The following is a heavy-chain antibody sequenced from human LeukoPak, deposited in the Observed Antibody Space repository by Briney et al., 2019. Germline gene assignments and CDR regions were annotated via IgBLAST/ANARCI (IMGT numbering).Heavy chain of an antibody. CDR3: ARATTVTTYLDY. V-gene: IGHV3-74*01. CDR1: GFTVSSNY. Sequence: GGSLRLSCAASGFTVSSNYMSWVRQAPGKGLVWVSRINSDGSSTSYADSVKGRFTISRDNAKNTLYLQMNSLRAEDTAVYYCARATTVTTYLDYWGQGTLVTVSS. D-gene: IGHD4-17*01. J-gene: IGHJ4*02. CDR2: INSDGSST.